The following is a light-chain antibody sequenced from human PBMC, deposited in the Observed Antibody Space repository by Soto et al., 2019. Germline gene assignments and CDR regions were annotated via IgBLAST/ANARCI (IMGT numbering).Light chain of an antibody. Sequence: IVFTQSPSTISFSPGDGRTLSCRASQTISSFLAWYQQKRGQAPRLLIHGASNRATGIPDRFSGSGSGTDFTLTISRLEPEDFAVYYCQQYGSSAPVGQGGKVAIK. V-gene: IGKV3-20*01. CDR1: QTISSF. CDR3: QQYGSSAP. J-gene: IGKJ1*01. CDR2: GAS.